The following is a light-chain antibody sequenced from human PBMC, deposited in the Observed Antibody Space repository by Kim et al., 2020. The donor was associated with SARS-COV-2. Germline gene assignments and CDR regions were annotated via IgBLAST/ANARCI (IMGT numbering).Light chain of an antibody. CDR3: QQTDSFPLT. CDR1: QTINTY. J-gene: IGKJ4*01. CDR2: GAS. V-gene: IGKV1-39*01. Sequence: EIRMTQSPSSLSASVGDRVTITCRASQTINTYLNWYQQIPGHAPKLLIYGASHLQSGVPSRFSGNGSGTDFTLTLTSLQPEDFTTYYCQQTDSFPLTFGGGTKVDIK.